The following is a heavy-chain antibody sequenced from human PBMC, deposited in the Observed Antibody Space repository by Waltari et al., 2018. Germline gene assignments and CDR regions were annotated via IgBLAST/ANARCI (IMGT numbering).Heavy chain of an antibody. CDR2: INPNSGAT. CDR3: ARGEDIVVVVPASSDS. CDR1: GYTFTGYY. J-gene: IGHJ4*02. Sequence: QVQLVQSGAEVKKPGASVKISCKASGYTFTGYYIQWVRQAPGQGLEWMGWINPNSGATKYAQKLQGRGTMTRDTSINTAYMEVSRLRGDDTAIYYCARGEDIVVVVPASSDSWGQGTLVTVSS. V-gene: IGHV1-2*02. D-gene: IGHD2-15*01.